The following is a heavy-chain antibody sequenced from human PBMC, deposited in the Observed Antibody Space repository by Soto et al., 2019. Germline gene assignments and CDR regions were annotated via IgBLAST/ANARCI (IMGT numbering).Heavy chain of an antibody. Sequence: EEQLVESGGGLVEPGGSLRLSCAASGFIFSNTWINWVRQAPGNGLEWVGRIKTKIEGGTTNYAAPVKGRFTVSGDDSKNTVYLHMNSLRTEDTAVYYCTADIPNISANYGMDVWGQGTTVTVSS. D-gene: IGHD6-25*01. V-gene: IGHV3-15*07. CDR2: IKTKIEGGTT. CDR1: GFIFSNTW. J-gene: IGHJ6*02. CDR3: TADIPNISANYGMDV.